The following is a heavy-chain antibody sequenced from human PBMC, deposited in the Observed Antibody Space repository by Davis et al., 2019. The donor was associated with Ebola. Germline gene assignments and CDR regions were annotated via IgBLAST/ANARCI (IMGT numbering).Heavy chain of an antibody. CDR2: ISSNGGST. V-gene: IGHV3-64D*08. J-gene: IGHJ4*02. CDR3: ARRADY. CDR1: GFTFSSYA. Sequence: GESLKISCSASGFTFSSYAMHWVRQAPGKGLEYVSAISSNGGSTYYADSVKGRFTISRDNSKNTLYLQMSSLRAEDTAVYYCARRADYWGQGTLVTVSS.